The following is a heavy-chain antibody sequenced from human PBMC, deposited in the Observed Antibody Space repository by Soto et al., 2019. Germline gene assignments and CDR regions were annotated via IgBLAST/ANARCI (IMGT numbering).Heavy chain of an antibody. CDR3: ARLYCTTDTCDSWFDP. CDR1: GYTFTTFW. Sequence: PGESLKISCTGFGYTFTTFWISWVRQMPGKGLEWMGRIDPRDSYINYSPSFQGHVTISVDKSINTAYLQWGSLKASDTAMYYCARLYCTTDTCDSWFDPRGQGTLVTVSS. D-gene: IGHD2-2*01. J-gene: IGHJ5*02. CDR2: IDPRDSYI. V-gene: IGHV5-10-1*01.